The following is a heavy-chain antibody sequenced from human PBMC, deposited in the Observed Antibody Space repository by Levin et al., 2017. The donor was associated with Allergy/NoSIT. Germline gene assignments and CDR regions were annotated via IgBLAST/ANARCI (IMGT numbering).Heavy chain of an antibody. CDR2: ISYNSGTI. V-gene: IGHV3-9*01. CDR3: AKGSTNGYSFGPDY. Sequence: GGSLRLSCAASGFTFDDYAMQWVRQTPGKGLEWVSGISYNSGTIGYADSVKGRFTISRDNAKNSLYLQMNSLRAEDTAFYYCAKGSTNGYSFGPDYWGQGTLVTVSS. D-gene: IGHD5-18*01. J-gene: IGHJ4*02. CDR1: GFTFDDYA.